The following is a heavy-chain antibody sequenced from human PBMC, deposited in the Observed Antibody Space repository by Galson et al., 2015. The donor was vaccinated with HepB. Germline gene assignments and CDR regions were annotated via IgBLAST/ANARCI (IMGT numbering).Heavy chain of an antibody. J-gene: IGHJ3*02. CDR2: IDSSSSTI. V-gene: IGHV3-48*02. CDR3: AEDRGHAFDI. D-gene: IGHD3-10*01. Sequence: SLRLSCAASGFTFSTHSMDWVRQAPGKGLEWISHIDSSSSTINYADSVKGRGTISRDNAKNSLYLQMNSLRDEDTAVYYWAEDRGHAFDIWGQGTMVTVSS. CDR1: GFTFSTHS.